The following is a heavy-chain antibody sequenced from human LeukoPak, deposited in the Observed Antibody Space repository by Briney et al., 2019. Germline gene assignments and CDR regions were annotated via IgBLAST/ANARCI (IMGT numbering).Heavy chain of an antibody. CDR1: GFAFSSYA. CDR3: ARDLSEKYSIDY. CDR2: ISYDGRIK. J-gene: IGHJ4*02. Sequence: QTGGSLRLPCAASGFAFSSYAIPWVRQAPGKGLEWVSFISYDGRIKYYADSVKGRLTISRDNSKNTLSLQMNSLRAEDTAIYYCARDLSEKYSIDYWGQGTLVTVSS. D-gene: IGHD2-15*01. V-gene: IGHV3-30-3*01.